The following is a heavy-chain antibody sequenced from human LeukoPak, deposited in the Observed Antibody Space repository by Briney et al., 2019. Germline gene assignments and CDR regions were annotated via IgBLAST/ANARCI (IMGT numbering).Heavy chain of an antibody. Sequence: GGSLRLSCAASGFTFSSYSMNWVRQAPGKGLGWVSYISSSSSTIYYADSVKGRFTISRDNAKTSLYLQMNSLRAEDTAVYYCARGRVITMVRGVLVYWGQGTLVTVSS. J-gene: IGHJ4*02. CDR2: ISSSSSTI. CDR3: ARGRVITMVRGVLVY. CDR1: GFTFSSYS. D-gene: IGHD3-10*01. V-gene: IGHV3-48*01.